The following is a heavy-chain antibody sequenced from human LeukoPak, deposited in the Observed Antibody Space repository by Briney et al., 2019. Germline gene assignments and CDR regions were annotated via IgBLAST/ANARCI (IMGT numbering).Heavy chain of an antibody. CDR2: IYYSGST. CDR1: GGSISSGGYY. Sequence: SQTLSLTCTVSGGSISSGGYYWSWIRQHPGKGLEWIGYIYYSGSTYYNPSLKNRVTISVDTSKNQFSLKLSSVTAADTAVYYCARVKLARGRYFDYWGQGTLVTVSS. CDR3: ARVKLARGRYFDY. D-gene: IGHD1-1*01. J-gene: IGHJ4*02. V-gene: IGHV4-31*03.